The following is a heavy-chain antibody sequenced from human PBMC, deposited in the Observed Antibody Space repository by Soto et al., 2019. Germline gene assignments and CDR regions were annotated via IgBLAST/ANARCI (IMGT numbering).Heavy chain of an antibody. CDR1: GGTFSSYA. V-gene: IGHV1-69*12. CDR2: IIPIFGTA. D-gene: IGHD2-15*01. CDR3: AGIGYCSGGSCHYFYYGMDV. J-gene: IGHJ6*02. Sequence: QVQLVQSGAEVKKPGSSVKVSCKASGGTFSSYAISWVRQAPGQGLEWMGGIIPIFGTANYAQKFQGRVTITADESTSTAYMEQSSLRSEDTAVYYCAGIGYCSGGSCHYFYYGMDVWGQGTTVTVSS.